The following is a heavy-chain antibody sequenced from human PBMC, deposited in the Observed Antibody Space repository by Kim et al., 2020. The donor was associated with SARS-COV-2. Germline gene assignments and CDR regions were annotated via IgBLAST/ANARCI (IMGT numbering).Heavy chain of an antibody. D-gene: IGHD3-10*01. CDR1: GFTFSSYA. J-gene: IGHJ6*02. CDR3: AKGGGSGRETYYYYGMDV. V-gene: IGHV3-23*01. CDR2: ISGSGGST. Sequence: GGSLRLSCAASGFTFSSYAMSWVRQAPGKGLEWVSAISGSGGSTYYADSVKGRFTISRDNSKNTLYLQMNSLRAEDTAVYYCAKGGGSGRETYYYYGMDVWGQGTTVTVSS.